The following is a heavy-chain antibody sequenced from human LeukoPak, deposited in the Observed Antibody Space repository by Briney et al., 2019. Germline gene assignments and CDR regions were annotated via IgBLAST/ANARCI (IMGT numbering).Heavy chain of an antibody. CDR1: GYTFIGYY. V-gene: IGHV1-2*06. CDR2: INPNSGGT. J-gene: IGHJ4*02. Sequence: ASVKVSCKASGYTFIGYYLHWVRQAPGQGLEWMGRINPNSGGTKYAQRFQGRVTMTRDTSLSTAYMELSRLRSDDTAVYYCASLAHYCSGGSCPTDYWGQGTLVTVSS. CDR3: ASLAHYCSGGSCPTDY. D-gene: IGHD2-15*01.